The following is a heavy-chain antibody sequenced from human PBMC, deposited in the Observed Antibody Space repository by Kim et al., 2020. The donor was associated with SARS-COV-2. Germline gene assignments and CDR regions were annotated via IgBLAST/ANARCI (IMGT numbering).Heavy chain of an antibody. V-gene: IGHV3-7*03. D-gene: IGHD4-4*01. CDR1: GFIFRKSW. J-gene: IGHJ4*02. CDR3: ATDSHYSTFDF. Sequence: GGSLRLSCAASGFIFRKSWMNWVRQPPGQGLEFVANISPDGSDINYVHSVKGRFTISRDDAKNSLYLQMSSLRAEDTAVYYCATDSHYSTFDFWGQGTLVTVYS. CDR2: ISPDGSDI.